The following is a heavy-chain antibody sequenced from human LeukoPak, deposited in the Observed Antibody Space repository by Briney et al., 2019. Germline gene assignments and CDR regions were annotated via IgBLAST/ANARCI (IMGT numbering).Heavy chain of an antibody. CDR2: ISYSGGT. V-gene: IGHV4-59*01. J-gene: IGHJ5*01. Sequence: PSETLSLTCTVSGGPISTYYWSWIWQPPGKRLEWIGYISYSGGTNYNPSLKSRVTISVDTSKNQFSLKLTSVTAADTALYYCARADDRSGYFGGRFDSWGQGTLVTVSS. CDR3: ARADDRSGYFGGRFDS. D-gene: IGHD3-22*01. CDR1: GGPISTYY.